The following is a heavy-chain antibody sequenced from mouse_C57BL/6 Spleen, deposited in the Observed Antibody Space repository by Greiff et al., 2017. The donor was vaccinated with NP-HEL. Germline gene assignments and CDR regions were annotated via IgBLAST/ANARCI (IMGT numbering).Heavy chain of an antibody. Sequence: QVQLKQSGAVLAPPGASVTLSCKASVYTFTSYWLHWVKQRPGPGLSWIGYINPSSGYTKYNQKFKDKATLTADKSSSTAYMQLSSLTYEDSAVYYCARGGYSNYEGAWFAYWGQGTLVTVSA. CDR2: INPSSGYT. V-gene: IGHV1-7*01. CDR3: ARGGYSNYEGAWFAY. J-gene: IGHJ3*01. D-gene: IGHD2-5*01. CDR1: VYTFTSYW.